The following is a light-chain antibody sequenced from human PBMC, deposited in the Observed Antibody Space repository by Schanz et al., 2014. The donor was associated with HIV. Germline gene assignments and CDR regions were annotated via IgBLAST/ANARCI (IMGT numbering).Light chain of an antibody. J-gene: IGLJ3*02. V-gene: IGLV2-14*02. CDR2: EVT. CDR1: TGDIGSYDL. CDR3: QSYDSSLRASV. Sequence: QSALTQPPSASGSPGQSITISCTGTTGDIGSYDLVSWYQQHPGKAPKLLIYEVTKWPSGVPDRFSGSKSGTSASLAISGLQAEDEAHYYCQSYDSSLRASVFGGGTKLTVL.